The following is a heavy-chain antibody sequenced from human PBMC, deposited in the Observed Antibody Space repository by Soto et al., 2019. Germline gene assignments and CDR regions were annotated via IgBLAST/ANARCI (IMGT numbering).Heavy chain of an antibody. D-gene: IGHD3-10*01. V-gene: IGHV1-69*01. CDR3: AKALTMASPNWFEP. Sequence: QLVQSGAEVKKPGSSVTVSCKASGGQFSTYAISWVRQAHGQGLEWMGGIIPIFGTANYAQRFLGRVTISADDSTSTAYMALRSLTSDDTAVYYCAKALTMASPNWFEPWGQGTQVTVSS. J-gene: IGHJ5*02. CDR2: IIPIFGTA. CDR1: GGQFSTYA.